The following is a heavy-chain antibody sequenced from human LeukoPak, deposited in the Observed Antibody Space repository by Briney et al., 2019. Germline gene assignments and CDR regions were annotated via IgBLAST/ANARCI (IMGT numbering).Heavy chain of an antibody. D-gene: IGHD2-15*01. Sequence: GGSLRLSCAASGFTFSDYYMSWIRQAPGKGLEWVSYITGSGTTIYYADSVKGRFTISRDNTKNSLYLQMNSLRAEDTAVYYCAREAGYCSGGSCYSPHSYYGMDVWGQGTTVTVSS. CDR1: GFTFSDYY. J-gene: IGHJ6*02. V-gene: IGHV3-11*04. CDR2: ITGSGTTI. CDR3: AREAGYCSGGSCYSPHSYYGMDV.